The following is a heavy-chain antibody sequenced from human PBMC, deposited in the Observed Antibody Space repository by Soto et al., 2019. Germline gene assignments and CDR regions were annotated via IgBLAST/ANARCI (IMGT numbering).Heavy chain of an antibody. J-gene: IGHJ4*02. V-gene: IGHV4-59*08. D-gene: IGHD2-15*01. CDR3: ARAFRFGCYTYYFYY. CDR1: AASTSAYH. Sequence: PTEALSLTCTVSAASTSAYHWGWIRQPPGKGLEWIGYMSYTGSTNYSPSLKGRVTLSGDTSKSHFSLKLNSVTAADSAMYYCARAFRFGCYTYYFYYWCQGPLVTVS. CDR2: MSYTGST.